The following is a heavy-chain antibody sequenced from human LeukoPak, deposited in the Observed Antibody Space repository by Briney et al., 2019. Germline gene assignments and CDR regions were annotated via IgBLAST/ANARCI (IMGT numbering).Heavy chain of an antibody. Sequence: GGSLRLSCAASGFTFSGSAMHWVRQASGKGLEWVGRIRSKANSYATAYAASVKGRFTISRDDSKNTAYLQMNSLKTEDTAVYYCATTVSGYYKTNWFDPWGQGTLVTVSS. V-gene: IGHV3-73*01. CDR3: ATTVSGYYKTNWFDP. CDR2: IRSKANSYAT. D-gene: IGHD3-22*01. CDR1: GFTFSGSA. J-gene: IGHJ5*02.